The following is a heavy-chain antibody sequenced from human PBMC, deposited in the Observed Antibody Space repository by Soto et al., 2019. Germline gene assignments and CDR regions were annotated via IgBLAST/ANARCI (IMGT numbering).Heavy chain of an antibody. CDR2: IDSYSNFI. Sequence: GGSLRLSCAASGFTFSRYSMNWVRQAPGKGLEWVSSIDSYSNFIYYADSVKGRFTLSRDYSRNILFLQMDSLRADDTALYYCTTWLTAHFDYWGRGTQVTVSS. CDR1: GFTFSRYS. CDR3: TTWLTAHFDY. V-gene: IGHV3-21*04. D-gene: IGHD2-21*02. J-gene: IGHJ4*02.